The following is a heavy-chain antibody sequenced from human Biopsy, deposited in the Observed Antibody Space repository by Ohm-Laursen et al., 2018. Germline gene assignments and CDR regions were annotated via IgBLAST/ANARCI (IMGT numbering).Heavy chain of an antibody. CDR3: TVDLGRGFH. J-gene: IGHJ4*02. CDR1: GFTFTHAW. D-gene: IGHD5-12*01. Sequence: SLRLSCAASGFTFTHAWMSRARQGPGKGLEWLGRIKSKSDGEATDYAAAVQGRFAISRDDSTNTFYLQMNSLKSEDTGVFYCTVDLGRGFHWGQGTLVTVSS. CDR2: IKSKSDGEAT. V-gene: IGHV3-15*01.